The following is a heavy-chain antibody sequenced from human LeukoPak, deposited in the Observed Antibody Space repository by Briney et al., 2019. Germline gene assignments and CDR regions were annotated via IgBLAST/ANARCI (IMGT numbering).Heavy chain of an antibody. V-gene: IGHV1-18*01. J-gene: IGHJ3*01. CDR3: ARDQTPHDAFDF. CDR1: GYSFTSNG. CDR2: VSAYNTNT. Sequence: ASVKVSCKASGYSFTSNGFSWVRQAPGQGLEWMGWVSAYNTNTNYAQKFQGRVTMTTDTSTTTAYMELRSLRSDDTAIYYCARDQTPHDAFDFWGQGTMVIVSS.